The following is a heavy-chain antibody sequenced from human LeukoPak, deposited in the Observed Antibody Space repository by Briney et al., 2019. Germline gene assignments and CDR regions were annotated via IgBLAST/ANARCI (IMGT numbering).Heavy chain of an antibody. D-gene: IGHD4-23*01. CDR2: MYYSGST. V-gene: IGHV4-59*01. CDR3: ARVSRGNSVGGDY. CDR1: GGSISGYY. J-gene: IGHJ4*02. Sequence: SETLSLTCTVSGGSISGYYWSWIRQPPGKELEWIGHMYYSGSTNYNPSLKNRVTISVDTSKNQFSLKLSSVTAADTAMYYCARVSRGNSVGGDYGGQGTLVTVSS.